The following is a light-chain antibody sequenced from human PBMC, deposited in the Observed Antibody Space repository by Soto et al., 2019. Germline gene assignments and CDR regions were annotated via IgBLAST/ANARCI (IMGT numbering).Light chain of an antibody. J-gene: IGLJ2*01. CDR1: SSNIGSNT. CDR3: AAWDDSLNGQVV. Sequence: QSVLTQPPSASGTPGQRVTISCSGSSSNIGSNTVNCYQQLPGTAPKLLIYSNNPRPSGVPDRFSGSKSGSTASLAISGLQSEDEADYYCAAWDDSLNGQVVFGGGTKLTVL. V-gene: IGLV1-44*01. CDR2: SNN.